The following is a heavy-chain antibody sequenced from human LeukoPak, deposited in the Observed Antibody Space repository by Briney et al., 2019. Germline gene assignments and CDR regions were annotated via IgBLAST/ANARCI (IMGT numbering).Heavy chain of an antibody. Sequence: ASVKVSCKASGYTFTGYYMHWVRQAPGQGLEWMGWINPNSGGTNYAQRFQGRVTMTRDTSISTAYMELSRLRSDDTAVYYCATLSGNSWEYYFDYWGQGALVTVSS. D-gene: IGHD1-26*01. CDR3: ATLSGNSWEYYFDY. J-gene: IGHJ4*02. CDR2: INPNSGGT. V-gene: IGHV1-2*02. CDR1: GYTFTGYY.